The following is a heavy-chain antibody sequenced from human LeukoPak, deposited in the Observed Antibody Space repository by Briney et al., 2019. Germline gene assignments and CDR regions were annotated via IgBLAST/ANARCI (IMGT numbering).Heavy chain of an antibody. CDR1: GYSFTSYW. D-gene: IGHD2-2*01. J-gene: IGHJ4*02. Sequence: GESLKISCKGSGYSFTSYWIGWVRQMPGKGLEWMGIIYPDDSETTYSPSFQGQVTISADKSITTTYLQWSSLKASDTAMYYCAKGRGYCSSSSCYDFDYWGQGTLVIVSS. CDR3: AKGRGYCSSSSCYDFDY. CDR2: IYPDDSET. V-gene: IGHV5-51*01.